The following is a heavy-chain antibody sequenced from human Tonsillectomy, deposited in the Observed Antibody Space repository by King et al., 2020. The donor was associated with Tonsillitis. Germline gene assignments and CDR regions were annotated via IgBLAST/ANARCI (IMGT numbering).Heavy chain of an antibody. CDR1: GGSISSGSYY. CDR2: IYYSGST. V-gene: IGHV4-39*01. Sequence: MQLQESGPGLVKPSEPLSLTCTVSGGSISSGSYYWGWIRQPPGKGLEWIGSIYYSGSTYYNPSLKSRVTISVDTSKNQFSLKLSSVTAADTAVYYCARQDGDYVGYYMDVWGKGTTVTVSS. J-gene: IGHJ6*03. CDR3: ARQDGDYVGYYMDV. D-gene: IGHD4-17*01.